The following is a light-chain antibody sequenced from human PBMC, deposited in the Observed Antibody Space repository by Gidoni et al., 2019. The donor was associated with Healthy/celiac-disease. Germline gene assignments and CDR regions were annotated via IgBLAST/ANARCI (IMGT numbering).Light chain of an antibody. V-gene: IGKV1-39*01. Sequence: DILWPHSPSSLSSSVGERVTITCRASQSIRSYLDWYQQKPGKAPKLLIYAASSLQSGVPSRCSGSGSGTDFTLTISSLQPEDFATYYCQQSYSTPLTFGGGTKVEIK. J-gene: IGKJ4*01. CDR1: QSIRSY. CDR3: QQSYSTPLT. CDR2: AAS.